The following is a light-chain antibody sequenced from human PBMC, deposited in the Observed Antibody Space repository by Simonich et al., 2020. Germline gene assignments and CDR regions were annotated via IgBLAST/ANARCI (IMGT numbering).Light chain of an antibody. Sequence: DIVMTQSPDSLAVSLGERATINCKSSQSVLYSSNNKNYLAWYLQKPGQPPKLLIYWSYTRESGVPDRFRGSGSGTDFTLTISSLQAEDVAVYYCQQYYSTPPTFGQGTKLEIK. V-gene: IGKV4-1*01. CDR3: QQYYSTPPT. CDR2: WSY. J-gene: IGKJ2*01. CDR1: QSVLYSSNNKNY.